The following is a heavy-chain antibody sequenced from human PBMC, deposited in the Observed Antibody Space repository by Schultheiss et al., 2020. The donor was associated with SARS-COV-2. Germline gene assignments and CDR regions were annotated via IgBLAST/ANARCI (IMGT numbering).Heavy chain of an antibody. V-gene: IGHV6-1*01. J-gene: IGHJ4*02. Sequence: SQTLSLTCAISGDSVSSNSATWNWIRQSPSRGLEWLGRTYYTSKWYYDYAPSVKSRITINPDTSKNQFSLHLNSVTPEDTAVYYCARDAGNSGYNYAFDYWGQGTLVTVSS. D-gene: IGHD5-12*01. CDR1: GDSVSSNSAT. CDR2: TYYTSKWYY. CDR3: ARDAGNSGYNYAFDY.